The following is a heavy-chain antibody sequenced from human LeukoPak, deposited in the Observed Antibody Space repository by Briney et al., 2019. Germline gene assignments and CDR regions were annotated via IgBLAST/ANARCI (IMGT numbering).Heavy chain of an antibody. V-gene: IGHV4-59*02. Sequence: SETLSLTCTFSGGSVSDFFWSLVRASPGKGLEWIGYIYHTGSTSYSPSLKSRVTISADTSQNQFSLKLSSVTAADTAVYYCASRKLGSDYWGQGTLVTVSS. CDR1: GGSVSDFF. J-gene: IGHJ4*02. D-gene: IGHD7-27*01. CDR3: ASRKLGSDY. CDR2: IYHTGST.